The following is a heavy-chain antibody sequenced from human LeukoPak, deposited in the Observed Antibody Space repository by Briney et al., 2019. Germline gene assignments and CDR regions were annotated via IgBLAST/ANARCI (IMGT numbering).Heavy chain of an antibody. D-gene: IGHD5-12*01. CDR3: ARVRGYPYYFDY. Sequence: GGSLRLSCAASGFTFSSYSMNWVRQAPGKGLEWVSSISSSSSYIYYADSVKGRLTISRDNAKNSLYLQMNSLRAEDTAVYYCARVRGYPYYFDYWGQGTLVTVSS. CDR2: ISSSSSYI. V-gene: IGHV3-21*01. CDR1: GFTFSSYS. J-gene: IGHJ4*02.